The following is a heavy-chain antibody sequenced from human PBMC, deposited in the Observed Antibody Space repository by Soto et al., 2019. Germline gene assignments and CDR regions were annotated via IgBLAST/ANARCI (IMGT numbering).Heavy chain of an antibody. J-gene: IGHJ4*02. D-gene: IGHD3-9*01. CDR3: AHKGPEDWPLDY. Sequence: QITLKESGPTLVKPTQTLTLTCTFSGFSLSTSGVGVGWIRQPPGKALDWRAVIYWDDNKHYSPSLRSRLTITKDTSKNQVVLTMTNMDPMDTGTYYCAHKGPEDWPLDYWGQGTLVTVSS. CDR1: GFSLSTSGVG. V-gene: IGHV2-5*02. CDR2: IYWDDNK.